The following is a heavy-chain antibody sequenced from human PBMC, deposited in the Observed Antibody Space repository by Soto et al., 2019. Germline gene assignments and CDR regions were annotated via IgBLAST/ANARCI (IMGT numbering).Heavy chain of an antibody. CDR3: ATAVPCDY. V-gene: IGHV3-74*01. CDR1: GFTFSSYW. CDR2: INSDGSST. J-gene: IGHJ4*02. D-gene: IGHD2-2*01. Sequence: EVQLVESGGGLVQPGGSLRLSCAASGFTFSSYWMHWVRQAPGKGLVWVSRINSDGSSTYYANSVQGRFTLSRDNAKNTLYLQMNRLRAEDTAVYYCATAVPCDYWGQGTMVTVSS.